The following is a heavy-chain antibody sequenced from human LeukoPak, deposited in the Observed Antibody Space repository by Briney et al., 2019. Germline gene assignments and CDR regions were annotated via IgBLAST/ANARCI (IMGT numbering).Heavy chain of an antibody. V-gene: IGHV3-7*01. Sequence: GGSLRLSCAASGFPLSNYWMTWVRQAPGKGLEWVAHINQDGSKAYYMDSVKARFTVSRDNAENSVSLHMNSLRAEDTAVYYCARDGGVDGYDLLDYWGQGSLVTVSS. CDR3: ARDGGVDGYDLLDY. CDR1: GFPLSNYW. D-gene: IGHD5-24*01. J-gene: IGHJ4*02. CDR2: INQDGSKA.